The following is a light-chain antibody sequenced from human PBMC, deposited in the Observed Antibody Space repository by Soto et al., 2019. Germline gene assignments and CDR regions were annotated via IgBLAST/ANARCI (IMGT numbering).Light chain of an antibody. V-gene: IGKV3-11*01. Sequence: EIVLTQSPATLSLSPGERPTLSCRASQRVSSYLAWYQQKPGQAPRLLIYDASNRATGIPARFSGSGSGTDFTLTISSLEPEDFAVYYCQQRSNWPPRITFGQGTRLEIK. J-gene: IGKJ5*01. CDR1: QRVSSY. CDR3: QQRSNWPPRIT. CDR2: DAS.